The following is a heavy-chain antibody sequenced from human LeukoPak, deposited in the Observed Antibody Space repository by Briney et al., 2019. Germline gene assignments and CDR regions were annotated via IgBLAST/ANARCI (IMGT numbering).Heavy chain of an antibody. CDR3: ARQTGSGLFILP. J-gene: IGHJ4*02. D-gene: IGHD3/OR15-3a*01. V-gene: IGHV4-59*08. Sequence: SETQSLTCTVSGGSISSYYWTWIRQPPGKGLEWIGSLYYSGSTNYNPSLKSRVTISVDTSKNQFSLKLTSVTAADTSVYYCARQTGSGLFILPGGQGTLVTVSS. CDR1: GGSISSYY. CDR2: LYYSGST.